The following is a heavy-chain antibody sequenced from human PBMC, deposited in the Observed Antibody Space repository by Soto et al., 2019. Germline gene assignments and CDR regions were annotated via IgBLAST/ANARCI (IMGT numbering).Heavy chain of an antibody. CDR2: IRTKTDGGTA. CDR3: NTGRCTNGVCDDY. CDR1: GFPFSDAY. Sequence: GGSLRLSCAVSGFPFSDAYMTWVRQAPGKGLEWLGRIRTKTDGGTADYAAHVKDRFIVSRDDSKETLYLQMNSLRTEDTAVYFCNTGRCTNGVCDDYWGHGTLVTVSS. D-gene: IGHD2-8*01. J-gene: IGHJ4*01. V-gene: IGHV3-15*01.